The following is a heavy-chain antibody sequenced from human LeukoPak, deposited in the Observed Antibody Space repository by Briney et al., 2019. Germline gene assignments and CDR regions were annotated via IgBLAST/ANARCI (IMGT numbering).Heavy chain of an antibody. CDR2: VYTSGTT. V-gene: IGHV4-4*07. CDR1: GGFINSYY. J-gene: IGHJ6*03. D-gene: IGHD3-9*01. Sequence: SETLSLTCTVSGGFINSYYWSWIRQPAGKGLEWIGRVYTSGTTNYNPSLKSRITMSVDTSKNHFSLKLTSLTAADPAVFYFARHNGFDRGYYYYMDVWGKGTTVTVSS. CDR3: ARHNGFDRGYYYYMDV.